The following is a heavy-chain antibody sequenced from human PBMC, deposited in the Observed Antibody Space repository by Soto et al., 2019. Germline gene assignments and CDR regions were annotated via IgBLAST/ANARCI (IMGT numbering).Heavy chain of an antibody. CDR3: ARDREYNWNYNWFDP. V-gene: IGHV1-18*01. J-gene: IGHJ5*02. CDR2: IRTYNGNT. CDR1: GYTFTSYG. Sequence: ASVKVSCKASGYTFTSYGISWVRQAPGQGLEWMGWIRTYNGNTNFTQKLQGRVTMTTDTSTSTAYMELRSLRSDDTAVYYCARDREYNWNYNWFDPWGQGTLVTVSS. D-gene: IGHD1-7*01.